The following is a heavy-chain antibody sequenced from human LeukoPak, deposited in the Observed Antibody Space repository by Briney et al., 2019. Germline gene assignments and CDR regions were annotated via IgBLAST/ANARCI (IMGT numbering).Heavy chain of an antibody. CDR3: ARSGVPYYYYGMDV. CDR2: ISAYNGNT. Sequence: ASVKVSCKASGGTFSSYAISWVRQAPGQGLEWMGRISAYNGNTNYAQKLQGRVTMTTDTSTSTAYMELRSLRSDDTAVYYCARSGVPYYYYGMDVWGQGTTVTVSS. CDR1: GGTFSSYA. J-gene: IGHJ6*02. D-gene: IGHD3-10*01. V-gene: IGHV1-18*01.